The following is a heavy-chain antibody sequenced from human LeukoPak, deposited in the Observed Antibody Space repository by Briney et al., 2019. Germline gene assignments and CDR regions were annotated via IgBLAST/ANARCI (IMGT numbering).Heavy chain of an antibody. CDR2: IYYSGNT. J-gene: IGHJ6*03. D-gene: IGHD3-22*01. CDR1: GGSISSSSYY. CDR3: ARRYYDSSGYYYYYYMDV. Sequence: SETLSLTCTVSGGSISSSSYYWGWIRQPPGKGLEWIGSIYYSGNTYYNPSLKSRVTISVDTSKNQFSLKLSSVTAADTAVYYCARRYYDSSGYYYYYYMDVWGKGTTVTVSS. V-gene: IGHV4-39*01.